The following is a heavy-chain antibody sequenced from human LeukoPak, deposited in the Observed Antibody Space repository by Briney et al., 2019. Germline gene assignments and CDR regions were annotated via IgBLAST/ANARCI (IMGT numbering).Heavy chain of an antibody. CDR2: IIPIFGTA. Sequence: SVKVSCKASGGAFSSYAISWVRQAPGQGLEWMGGIIPIFGTANYAQKFQGRVTITADKSTSTAYMELSSLRSEDTAVYYCARAVVTTREFDYWGQGTLVTVSS. CDR3: ARAVVTTREFDY. D-gene: IGHD2-21*02. J-gene: IGHJ4*02. CDR1: GGAFSSYA. V-gene: IGHV1-69*06.